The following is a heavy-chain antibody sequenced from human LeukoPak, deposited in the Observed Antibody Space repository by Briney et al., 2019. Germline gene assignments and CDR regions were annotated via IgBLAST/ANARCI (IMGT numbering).Heavy chain of an antibody. J-gene: IGHJ3*02. CDR1: GGSISSGDSY. CDR2: IYYSGTT. CDR3: ARNGYCSGGSCYSNNAFDI. D-gene: IGHD2-15*01. Sequence: PSETLSLTCTVSGGSISSGDSYWSWLRQLPGKGLEWLGYIYYSGTTYYNPSLKSRLTISVDTSKNQFSLKLSSVTAADTAVCYCARNGYCSGGSCYSNNAFDIWGQGTMVTVSS. V-gene: IGHV4-31*03.